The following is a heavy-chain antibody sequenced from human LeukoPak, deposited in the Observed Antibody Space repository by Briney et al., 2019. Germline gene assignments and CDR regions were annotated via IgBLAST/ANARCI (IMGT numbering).Heavy chain of an antibody. V-gene: IGHV4-34*01. CDR1: GGSFSGYY. D-gene: IGHD3-16*02. CDR3: ARGPGDYVWGSYRRFGY. CDR2: INHSGST. J-gene: IGHJ4*02. Sequence: SETLSLTCAVYGGSFSGYYWSWIRQPPGKGLEWIGEINHSGSTNYNPSLKSRVTISVDTSKNQFSLKLGSVTAADTAVYYCARGPGDYVWGSYRRFGYWGQGTLVTVSS.